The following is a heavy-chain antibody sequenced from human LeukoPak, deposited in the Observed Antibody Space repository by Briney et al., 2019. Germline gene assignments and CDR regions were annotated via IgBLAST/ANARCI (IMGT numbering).Heavy chain of an antibody. D-gene: IGHD3-9*01. CDR3: ARDLRYFDWLLSDAFDI. J-gene: IGHJ3*02. Sequence: SETPSLTCTVSGGSISSYYWSWIRQPAGKGLEWIGRIYTSGSTNYNPSLKSRVTMSVDTSKNQFSLKLSSVTAADTAVYYCARDLRYFDWLLSDAFDIWGQGTMVTVSS. CDR1: GGSISSYY. V-gene: IGHV4-4*07. CDR2: IYTSGST.